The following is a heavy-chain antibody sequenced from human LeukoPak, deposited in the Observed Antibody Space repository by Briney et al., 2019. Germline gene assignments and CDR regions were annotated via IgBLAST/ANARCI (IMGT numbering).Heavy chain of an antibody. CDR1: GFTFSSYW. J-gene: IGHJ3*02. Sequence: PGGSLRLSCAASGFTFSSYWMHWVRQAPGKGLVWISRINSDGSSTSYADSVKGRFTISRDNAKNTLYLQMNSLRAEDTAVYYCARGQWQDAFDIWGQGTMVTVSS. V-gene: IGHV3-74*01. D-gene: IGHD6-19*01. CDR2: INSDGSST. CDR3: ARGQWQDAFDI.